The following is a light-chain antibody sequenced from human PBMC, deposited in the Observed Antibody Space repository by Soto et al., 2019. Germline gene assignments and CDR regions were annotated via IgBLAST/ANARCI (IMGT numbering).Light chain of an antibody. V-gene: IGLV1-44*01. CDR2: SDN. Sequence: QSVLTQPPSASGTPGQRVTISCSGSNSNIGRNTVNWYQQFPGAAPNLLIHSDNERPSGVPDRFSGSRSGTSASLAISGLQSEDEADYYCAAWDSSLSVYVFGTGTKVTVL. CDR3: AAWDSSLSVYV. J-gene: IGLJ1*01. CDR1: NSNIGRNT.